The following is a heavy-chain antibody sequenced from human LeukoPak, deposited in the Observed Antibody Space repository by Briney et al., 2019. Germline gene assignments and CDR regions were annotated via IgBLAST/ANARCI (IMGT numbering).Heavy chain of an antibody. CDR1: GFTFSSYA. Sequence: GGSLRLSCAASGFTFSSYAMSWVRQAPGKGLEWVSAISGSGGSTYYADSVKGRFTISRDNSKNTLYLQMNSLRAEDTAVYYCAKASSSSSWYGPPFDPWGQGTLVTVSS. V-gene: IGHV3-23*01. D-gene: IGHD6-13*01. CDR2: ISGSGGST. J-gene: IGHJ5*02. CDR3: AKASSSSSWYGPPFDP.